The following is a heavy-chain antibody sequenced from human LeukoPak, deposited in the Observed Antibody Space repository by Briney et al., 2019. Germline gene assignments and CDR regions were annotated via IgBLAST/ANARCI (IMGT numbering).Heavy chain of an antibody. CDR1: GGSISSYY. D-gene: IGHD3-10*01. CDR2: IYYSGST. Sequence: SETLSLTCTVSGGSISSYYWSWIRQPPGKGLEWIGYIYYSGSTNYNPSLKSRVTISVDTSKNQFSLTLSSVTAADTAVYYCARVAYPVYYGSGSYYWDYYYMDVWGKGTTVTVSS. V-gene: IGHV4-59*01. J-gene: IGHJ6*03. CDR3: ARVAYPVYYGSGSYYWDYYYMDV.